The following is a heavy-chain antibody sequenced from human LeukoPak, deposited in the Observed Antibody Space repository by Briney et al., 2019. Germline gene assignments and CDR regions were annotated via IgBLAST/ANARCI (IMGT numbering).Heavy chain of an antibody. J-gene: IGHJ4*02. V-gene: IGHV1-46*01. Sequence: GASVKDSRQASGYTFPNYYMHWLRQAPAQGLAWMGIINLSGGSTSYAKKYQGRVTMTRDTSTSTVYMELSSLRSEDTAVYYCARVYYCSGGSCYGLRYWGQGTLVTVSS. CDR3: ARVYYCSGGSCYGLRY. CDR1: GYTFPNYY. D-gene: IGHD2-15*01. CDR2: INLSGGST.